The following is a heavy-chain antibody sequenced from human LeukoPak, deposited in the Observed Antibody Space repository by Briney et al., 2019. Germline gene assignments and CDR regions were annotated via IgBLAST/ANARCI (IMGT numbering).Heavy chain of an antibody. CDR2: IYHSGTT. D-gene: IGHD4-17*01. CDR3: ATYFYGEYGSYYFDY. CDR1: GAFITNSHW. Sequence: SGTLSLTCAVSGAFITNSHWWSWARQPPGKGLEWIGEIYHSGTTNYNPSLQSRVTMSVDKSKNQFSLKLSSVTAADTAVYYCATYFYGEYGSYYFDYWGQGTLVTVSS. V-gene: IGHV4-4*02. J-gene: IGHJ4*02.